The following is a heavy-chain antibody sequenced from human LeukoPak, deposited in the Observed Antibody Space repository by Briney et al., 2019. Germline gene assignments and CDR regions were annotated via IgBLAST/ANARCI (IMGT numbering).Heavy chain of an antibody. CDR3: ARTITVNWFDP. CDR2: IYYSGST. J-gene: IGHJ5*02. Sequence: SETLSQICICCAGSNCRYYWSSLRQPPGKGLEWLRYIYYSGSTNYKPSLKSRVTISVDTSKNQFSLKLSSVTAADTAVYYCARTITVNWFDPWGQGTLVTVSS. V-gene: IGHV4-59*01. CDR1: AGSNCRYY. D-gene: IGHD5-12*01.